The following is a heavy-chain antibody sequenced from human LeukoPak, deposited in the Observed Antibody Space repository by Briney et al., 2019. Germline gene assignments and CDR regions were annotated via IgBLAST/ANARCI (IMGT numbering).Heavy chain of an antibody. Sequence: ASVKVSCKASGYTFTGYCMHWVRQAPGQGLEWMGRINPNSGGTNYAQKFQGRVTMIRDTSISTAYMELSRLRSDDTAVYYCARVPNYYGMDVWGQGTTVTVSS. V-gene: IGHV1-2*06. CDR3: ARVPNYYGMDV. CDR1: GYTFTGYC. J-gene: IGHJ6*02. CDR2: INPNSGGT.